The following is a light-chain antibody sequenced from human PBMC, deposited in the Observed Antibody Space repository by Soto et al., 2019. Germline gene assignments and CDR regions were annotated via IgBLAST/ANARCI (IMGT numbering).Light chain of an antibody. Sequence: PWERATLSCRASQSVSSYLAWYQQKPGQAPRLLIYDASNRATGIPARFSGSGSGTDFTLTISSLEPEDFAVYYCQQRSNWITFGQGTRLEIE. CDR3: QQRSNWIT. CDR1: QSVSSY. CDR2: DAS. J-gene: IGKJ5*01. V-gene: IGKV3-11*01.